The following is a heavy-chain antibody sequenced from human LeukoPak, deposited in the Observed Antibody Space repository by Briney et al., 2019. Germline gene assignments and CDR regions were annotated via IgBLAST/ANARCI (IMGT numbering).Heavy chain of an antibody. D-gene: IGHD2-2*01. CDR3: ARVSDIAVVPAPLGVNEFDI. V-gene: IGHV1-2*02. Sequence: ASVKVSCKASGYTFIGYYMHWVRQAPGQGLEWMGWINPNSGGTKYAQKFQGRVTMTRDTSISTAYMELSRLRSDDTAVYYCARVSDIAVVPAPLGVNEFDIWGQGTMVTVSS. CDR1: GYTFIGYY. CDR2: INPNSGGT. J-gene: IGHJ3*02.